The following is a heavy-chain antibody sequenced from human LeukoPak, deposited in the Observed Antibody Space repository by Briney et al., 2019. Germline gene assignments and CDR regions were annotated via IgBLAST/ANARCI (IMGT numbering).Heavy chain of an antibody. Sequence: PGGSLRLSCAVSWFNVNSNYMRWVRQAPGKGVDWVSVIYIGGSTYYADPVQGGFTISTDNPKNTLYLQMYSRRAEDTAVYFCARGSLAHITRYCSGCNRYNFFDYWGQGTLVTVSS. V-gene: IGHV3-53*01. CDR1: WFNVNSNY. CDR3: ARGSLAHITRYCSGCNRYNFFDY. CDR2: IYIGGST. J-gene: IGHJ4*02. D-gene: IGHD2-15*01.